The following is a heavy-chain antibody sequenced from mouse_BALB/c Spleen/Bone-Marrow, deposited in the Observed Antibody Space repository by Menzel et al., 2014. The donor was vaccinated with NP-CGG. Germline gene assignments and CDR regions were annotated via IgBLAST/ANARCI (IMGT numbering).Heavy chain of an antibody. J-gene: IGHJ2*01. V-gene: IGHV14-3*02. Sequence: VQLQQPGAELVKPGASVKLSCTASGFNVKDTYMHWVKQRPEQGLEWIGRIDPANGNTKYDPKFQGKATITADTSSNTAYLQLSSLTSEDTAVYYCARYRLGTYFDYWGQGTPLTGSS. CDR1: GFNVKDTY. D-gene: IGHD2-14*01. CDR3: ARYRLGTYFDY. CDR2: IDPANGNT.